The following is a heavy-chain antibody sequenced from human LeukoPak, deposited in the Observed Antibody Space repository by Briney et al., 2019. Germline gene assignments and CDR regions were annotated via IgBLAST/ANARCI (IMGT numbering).Heavy chain of an antibody. CDR2: INSNSGGT. J-gene: IGHJ5*02. CDR3: ARMSDILTGHYPQWFDP. CDR1: GYTFTVYY. V-gene: IGHV1-2*02. D-gene: IGHD3-9*01. Sequence: ASVTVSFTASGYTFTVYYMHWVRQAPGQGLEWMGWINSNSGGTSYAQKFQGRVTMTRDTSVSTAYMELSRLRSDDTAVYYCARMSDILTGHYPQWFDPWGQGTLVTGSS.